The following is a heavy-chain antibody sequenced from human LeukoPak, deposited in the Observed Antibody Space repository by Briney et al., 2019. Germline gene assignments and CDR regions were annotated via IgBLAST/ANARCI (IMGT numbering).Heavy chain of an antibody. D-gene: IGHD6-19*01. CDR2: ISGSGAST. V-gene: IGHV3-23*01. CDR1: GFTITNNA. J-gene: IGHJ4*02. Sequence: GGSLRLSCAASGFTITNNAMSWVRQAPGKGLEWVSAISGSGASTYYADSVKGRFTISRDNSKDTLYLQMNSLRAEDTAVYYCAKGGPYGSDLLPTYWGQGTLVTVSS. CDR3: AKGGPYGSDLLPTY.